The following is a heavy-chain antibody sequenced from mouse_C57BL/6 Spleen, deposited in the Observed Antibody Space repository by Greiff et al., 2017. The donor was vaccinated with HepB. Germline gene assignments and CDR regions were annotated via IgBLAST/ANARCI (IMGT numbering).Heavy chain of an antibody. V-gene: IGHV1-66*01. J-gene: IGHJ2*01. CDR1: GYSFTSYY. Sequence: VQLQQSGPELVKPGASVKISCKASGYSFTSYYIHWVKQRPGQGLEWIGWIYPGSGNTKYNEKFKGKATLTADTSSSTAYMQLSSLTSEDSAVYYCASPFLSYFDDWGQGTTLTVSS. CDR3: ASPFLSYFDD. D-gene: IGHD2-3*01. CDR2: IYPGSGNT.